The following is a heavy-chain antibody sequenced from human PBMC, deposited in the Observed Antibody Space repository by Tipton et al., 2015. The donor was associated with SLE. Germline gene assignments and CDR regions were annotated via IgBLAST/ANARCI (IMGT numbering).Heavy chain of an antibody. CDR2: INEDGSEK. CDR3: AIVAFG. V-gene: IGHV3-7*01. CDR1: GFTFSSSD. Sequence: SLRLSCAASGFTFSSSDLHWVRQAPGKGLEWVANINEDGSEKYYVDSVEGRFAISRDNAKNSLYLQLNSLRVEDTAVYYCAIVAFGWGQGSMVTVSS. J-gene: IGHJ4*02. D-gene: IGHD3-10*01.